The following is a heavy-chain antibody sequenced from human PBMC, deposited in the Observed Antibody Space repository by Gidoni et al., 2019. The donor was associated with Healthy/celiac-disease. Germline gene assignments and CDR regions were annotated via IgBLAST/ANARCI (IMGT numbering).Heavy chain of an antibody. CDR1: GFTFISNW. CDR3: ASILGSSGYYPTYYFDY. D-gene: IGHD3-22*01. Sequence: EVQLVESGGGFVQPGGSLRLSCAPPGFTFISNWMSWVRQAPGKGLGWVAKIKQEGSEKYYVDSVKGRFTISRDNAKNSLYLQMNSLRAEDTAVYYCASILGSSGYYPTYYFDYWGQGTLVTVSS. CDR2: IKQEGSEK. V-gene: IGHV3-7*01. J-gene: IGHJ4*02.